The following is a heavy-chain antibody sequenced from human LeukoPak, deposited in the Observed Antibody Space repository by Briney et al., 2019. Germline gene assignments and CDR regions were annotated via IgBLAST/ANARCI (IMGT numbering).Heavy chain of an antibody. D-gene: IGHD3-9*01. Sequence: GGSLRLSCAASGFSFSGYGMNWVRQAPGKGLEWVSYISSSRNTIHYADAVKGRFTISRDNAKNSLYLQMNSLRAEDTAVYSCARDILTGYYYYFDYWGQGTLVTVSS. J-gene: IGHJ4*02. CDR3: ARDILTGYYYYFDY. V-gene: IGHV3-48*01. CDR2: ISSSRNTI. CDR1: GFSFSGYG.